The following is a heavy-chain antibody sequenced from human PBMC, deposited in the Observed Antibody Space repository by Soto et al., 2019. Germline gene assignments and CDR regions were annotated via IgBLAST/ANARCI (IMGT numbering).Heavy chain of an antibody. Sequence: KPSETLSLTCTVSGGSISSGDYYWSWIRQPPGKGLEWIGYIYYSGSTYYNPSLKSRVTISVDTSKNQFSLKLSSVTAADTAVYYCARGSAAGGVIVIPSLFDYWGQGTLVTVSS. D-gene: IGHD3-16*02. V-gene: IGHV4-30-4*01. CDR3: ARGSAAGGVIVIPSLFDY. CDR1: GGSISSGDYY. CDR2: IYYSGST. J-gene: IGHJ4*02.